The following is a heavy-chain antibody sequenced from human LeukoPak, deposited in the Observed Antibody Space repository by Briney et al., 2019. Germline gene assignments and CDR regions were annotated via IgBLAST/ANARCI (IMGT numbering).Heavy chain of an antibody. D-gene: IGHD3-9*01. CDR2: IYPGDSDT. CDR1: GYSFTTFW. J-gene: IGHJ4*02. Sequence: GESLNICCKGCGYSFTTFWNGWVRQMTGQGLEWMGMIYPGDSDTRYSPSFQGQVAISADKSISTAYLQWSSLKTSDTAMYYCARLYDILTAYQFDYWGQGTLVTVSS. CDR3: ARLYDILTAYQFDY. V-gene: IGHV5-51*01.